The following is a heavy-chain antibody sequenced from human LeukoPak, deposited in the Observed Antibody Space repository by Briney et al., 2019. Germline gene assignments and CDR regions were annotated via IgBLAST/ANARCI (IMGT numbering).Heavy chain of an antibody. Sequence: GGSLRLSCAASEFTFVRYAMNWVRQAPGKGVEWVSYISSSSFKIGYADSVKGRFTISRDNSKNSLYLQVDSLRVEDTAVYYCVRDPSYGSSWYYYMDVWGKGTTVTVSS. V-gene: IGHV3-48*04. CDR2: ISSSSFKI. J-gene: IGHJ6*03. CDR1: EFTFVRYA. CDR3: VRDPSYGSSWYYYMDV. D-gene: IGHD6-13*01.